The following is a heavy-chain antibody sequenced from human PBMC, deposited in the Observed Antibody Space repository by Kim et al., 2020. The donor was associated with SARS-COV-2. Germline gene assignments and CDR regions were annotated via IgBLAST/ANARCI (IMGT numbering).Heavy chain of an antibody. Sequence: STCTTPTVKSRVTISVDTSKNPFSLRLSSVTAADTAVYYCARRHLWFGDHWGQGTLVTVSS. V-gene: IGHV4-39*01. J-gene: IGHJ4*02. CDR3: ARRHLWFGDH. D-gene: IGHD3-10*01. CDR2: ST.